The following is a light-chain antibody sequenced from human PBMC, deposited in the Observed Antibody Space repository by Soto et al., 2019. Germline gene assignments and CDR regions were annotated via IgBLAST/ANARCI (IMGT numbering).Light chain of an antibody. CDR3: QQYNNWPPWT. V-gene: IGKV3-15*01. Sequence: EIVMTQSPATLSVSPGGRATLSCRARQSVSSNLAWYQQKPGQAPRLLIYGASTRATGIPARFSGSGSGTERTLTISSLQSEDFAVYYCQQYNNWPPWTFGQGTKV. CDR1: QSVSSN. J-gene: IGKJ1*01. CDR2: GAS.